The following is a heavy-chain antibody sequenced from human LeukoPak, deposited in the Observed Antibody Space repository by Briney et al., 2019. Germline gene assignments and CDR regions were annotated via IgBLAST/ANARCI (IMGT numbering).Heavy chain of an antibody. Sequence: PGGSLRLSCAASGFTFSSYSMNWVRQAPGKGLGWVSSISSSSSYIYYADSVKGRFTISRDNAKNSLYLQMNSLRAEDTAVYYCASVLYCSGGSCYHDAFDIWGQGTMVTVSS. D-gene: IGHD2-15*01. V-gene: IGHV3-21*01. CDR3: ASVLYCSGGSCYHDAFDI. J-gene: IGHJ3*02. CDR1: GFTFSSYS. CDR2: ISSSSSYI.